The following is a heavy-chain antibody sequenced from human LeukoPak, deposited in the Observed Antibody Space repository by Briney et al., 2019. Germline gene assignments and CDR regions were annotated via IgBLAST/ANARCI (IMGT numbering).Heavy chain of an antibody. J-gene: IGHJ3*02. CDR3: VRRPEALHAFDI. CDR1: GDSISSSGYY. Sequence: PSETLSLTCTVSGDSISSSGYYWGWIRQSPGKGLEWIGSLYYSGTTYYNPSLKSRVTISADTSKNQFSLKVSSVTAADTAVYYCVRRPEALHAFDIWGQGTTVTVSS. CDR2: LYYSGTT. V-gene: IGHV4-39*01.